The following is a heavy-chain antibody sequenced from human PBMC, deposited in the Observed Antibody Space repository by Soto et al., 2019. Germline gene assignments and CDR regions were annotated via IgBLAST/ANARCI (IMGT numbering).Heavy chain of an antibody. J-gene: IGHJ4*02. CDR3: ARRDSGGFYRFFDS. Sequence: QVQLVQSATEVKRPGSSVKVSCKASGGSLSTNPIIWVRQAPGQGLEWMGGTGSGTGPGNHAQKFQGRLTVTADKSTNTVYMELTNLSSEDTAVYYCARRDSGGFYRFFDSWGQGTLVTVSS. V-gene: IGHV1-69*06. CDR2: TGSGTGPG. CDR1: GGSLSTNP. D-gene: IGHD2-15*01.